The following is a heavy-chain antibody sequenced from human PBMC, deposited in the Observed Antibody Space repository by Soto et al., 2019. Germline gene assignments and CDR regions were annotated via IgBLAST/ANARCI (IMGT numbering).Heavy chain of an antibody. CDR2: MNPNSGNT. CDR1: GYTFTSYD. V-gene: IGHV1-8*01. Sequence: ASVKVSCKASGYTFTSYDINWVRQATGQGLEWMGWMNPNSGNTGYAQKFQGRVTMTRNTSISTAYMELSSLRSEDTAVYYCAREFSSSWYEYYYYYGMDAWGQGTTVTVSS. D-gene: IGHD6-13*01. CDR3: AREFSSSWYEYYYYYGMDA. J-gene: IGHJ6*02.